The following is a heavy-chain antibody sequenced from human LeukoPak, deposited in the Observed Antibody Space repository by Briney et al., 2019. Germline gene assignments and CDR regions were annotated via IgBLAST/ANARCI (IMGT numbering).Heavy chain of an antibody. V-gene: IGHV3-23*01. CDR1: GFTFSSYA. Sequence: GGSLRLSCAASGFTFSSYAMRWVRQAPGKGLEWVSAISGSGGSTYYADSVKGRFTISRDNSKNTLYLQMNSLRAEDTAVYYCAKGDLFWSGYEGFDPWGQGTLVTVSS. CDR2: ISGSGGST. D-gene: IGHD3-3*01. J-gene: IGHJ5*02. CDR3: AKGDLFWSGYEGFDP.